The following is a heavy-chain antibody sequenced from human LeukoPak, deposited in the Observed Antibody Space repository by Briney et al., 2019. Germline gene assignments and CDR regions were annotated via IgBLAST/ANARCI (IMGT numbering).Heavy chain of an antibody. V-gene: IGHV4-30-4*08. J-gene: IGHJ1*01. CDR1: GDSISSRDYY. Sequence: SETLSLTCSVSGDSISSRDYYWGWIRQPPGKGLEWIGYIYYSGSTSYNPSLKSRVTISVDTSKNQFSLKLSSVTAADTAVYYCARASSSLWPTRISECFQHWGQGTLVTVSS. D-gene: IGHD6-6*01. CDR3: ARASSSLWPTRISECFQH. CDR2: IYYSGST.